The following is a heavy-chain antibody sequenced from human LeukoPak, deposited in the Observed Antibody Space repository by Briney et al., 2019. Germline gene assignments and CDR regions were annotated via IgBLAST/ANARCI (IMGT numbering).Heavy chain of an antibody. CDR3: ARIVANPDAFDI. CDR1: GGSISSYY. Sequence: RASETLSLTCTVSGGSISSYYWSWIRQPPGKGLEWIGYIYYSGSTNYNPSLKSRVTISVDTSKNQFSLKVNSVTAADTAVYYCARIVANPDAFDIWGQGTMVTVSS. CDR2: IYYSGST. D-gene: IGHD5-12*01. V-gene: IGHV4-59*01. J-gene: IGHJ3*02.